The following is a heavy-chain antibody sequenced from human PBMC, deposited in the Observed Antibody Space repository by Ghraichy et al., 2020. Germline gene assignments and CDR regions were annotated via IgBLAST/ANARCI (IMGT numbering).Heavy chain of an antibody. Sequence: ASVKVSCKASGYTFTGYYMHWVRQAPGQGLEWMGWINPNSGGTNYAQKFQGRVTMTRDTSISTAYMELSRLRSDDTAVYYCARDAPKSYDYVWGSYRKTHWFDPWGQGTLVTVSS. D-gene: IGHD3-16*02. CDR2: INPNSGGT. J-gene: IGHJ5*02. CDR1: GYTFTGYY. CDR3: ARDAPKSYDYVWGSYRKTHWFDP. V-gene: IGHV1-2*02.